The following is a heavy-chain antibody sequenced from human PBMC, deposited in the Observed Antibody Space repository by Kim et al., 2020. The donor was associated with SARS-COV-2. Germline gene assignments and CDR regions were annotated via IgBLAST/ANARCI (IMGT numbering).Heavy chain of an antibody. V-gene: IGHV3-23*01. J-gene: IGHJ4*02. D-gene: IGHD3-10*01. CDR3: AKAFMVRGYNDY. Sequence: TYYADSVKGRFTISRDNSQKTLYLQMNSLRVEDTAVYYCAKAFMVRGYNDYWGQGTLATVSS. CDR2: T.